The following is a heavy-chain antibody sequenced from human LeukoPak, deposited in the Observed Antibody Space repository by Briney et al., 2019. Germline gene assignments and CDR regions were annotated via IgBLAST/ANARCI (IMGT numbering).Heavy chain of an antibody. CDR3: ASGPIIVPRSSFDI. CDR1: GFTFSSHW. D-gene: IGHD3-22*01. V-gene: IGHV3-74*01. J-gene: IGHJ3*02. CDR2: INADGSTT. Sequence: GGSLRLSCAASGFTFSSHWMHWVRQVPGKGLVWVSRINADGSTTSYADSVKGRFTISRDNAKNTLFLQMNSLRAEDTAVYYCASGPIIVPRSSFDIWGQGTMVTVSS.